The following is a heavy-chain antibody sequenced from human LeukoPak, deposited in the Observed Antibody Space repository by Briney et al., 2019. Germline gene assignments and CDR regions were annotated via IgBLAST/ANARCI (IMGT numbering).Heavy chain of an antibody. V-gene: IGHV3-30*01. J-gene: IGHJ4*02. CDR1: GFTFSSYA. CDR2: ISYDGSNK. D-gene: IGHD6-13*01. Sequence: GGSLRLSCAASGFTFSSYAMHRVRQAPGKGLEWAAVISYDGSNKYYADSVKGRFTISRDNSKNTLYLQMNSLRAEDTAVYYCARSYSSSWYVFDYWGQGTLVTVSS. CDR3: ARSYSSSWYVFDY.